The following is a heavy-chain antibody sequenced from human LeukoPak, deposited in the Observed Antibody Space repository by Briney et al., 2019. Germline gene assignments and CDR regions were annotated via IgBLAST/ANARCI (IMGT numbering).Heavy chain of an antibody. CDR1: GFIYSSYA. J-gene: IGHJ4*02. CDR3: AKVHSGWLFDY. D-gene: IGHD6-19*01. CDR2: ISGGGGTT. V-gene: IGHV3-23*01. Sequence: GGSLRLSCAASGFIYSSYAMGWVRQVPGKGLEWVSSISGGGGTTYYADSVKGRFTISRDISKNTLYLQMNSLRAEDTAVYYCAKVHSGWLFDYWGQGTLATVSP.